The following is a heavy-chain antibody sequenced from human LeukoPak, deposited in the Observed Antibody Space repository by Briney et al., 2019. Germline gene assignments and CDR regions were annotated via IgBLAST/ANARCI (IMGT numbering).Heavy chain of an antibody. CDR1: GFTFSDYY. Sequence: GGSLRLSCAASGFTFSDYYMSWIRQAPGKGLEWVSYISSSGSTIYYADSVKGRFTISRDNAKNSLYLQMNSLRAEDTAVYYCARDMYKGVSQEGGFDYWGQGTLVTVSS. J-gene: IGHJ4*02. V-gene: IGHV3-11*04. CDR3: ARDMYKGVSQEGGFDY. CDR2: ISSSGSTI. D-gene: IGHD1-14*01.